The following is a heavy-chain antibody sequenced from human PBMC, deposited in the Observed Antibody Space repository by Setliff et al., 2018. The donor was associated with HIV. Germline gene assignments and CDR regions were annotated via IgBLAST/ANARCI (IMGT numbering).Heavy chain of an antibody. CDR2: IHSSGNT. CDR1: GGSLSDYY. V-gene: IGHV4-34*01. D-gene: IGHD3-3*01. CDR3: ARVREGFLPYDAFGI. J-gene: IGHJ3*02. Sequence: PSETLSLTCAVYGGSLSDYYWSWIRQPPGKGLEWLGEIHSSGNTNYSPSLKGRVTISVDTPKNQYSLNLKSVTAADTAVYYCARVREGFLPYDAFGIWGQGTMVTVSS.